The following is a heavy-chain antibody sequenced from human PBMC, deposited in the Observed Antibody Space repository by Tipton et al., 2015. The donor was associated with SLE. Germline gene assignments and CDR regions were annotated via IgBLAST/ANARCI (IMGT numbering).Heavy chain of an antibody. D-gene: IGHD2-21*01. J-gene: IGHJ2*01. CDR3: ARVLGGDDPLYYFDV. Sequence: GLVKPSETLSLTCTISGGSISSYYWSWIRQPTGKGLEWIGNIYYSGNTNYNPSLKSRVTISVDTSNNQFSLKLSSVTAADTAVYYCARVLGGDDPLYYFDVWGRGTLVTVSS. CDR1: GGSISSYY. V-gene: IGHV4-59*01. CDR2: IYYSGNT.